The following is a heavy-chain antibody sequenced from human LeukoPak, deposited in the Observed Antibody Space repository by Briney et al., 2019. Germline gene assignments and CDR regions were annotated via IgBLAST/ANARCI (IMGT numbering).Heavy chain of an antibody. CDR1: GYTFTSYY. CDR2: INPSGGST. CDR3: ARGPGGRSGFHPLEDHYYYYYMDV. J-gene: IGHJ6*03. Sequence: GASVKVSCKASGYTFTSYYMHWVRQVPGQGLEWMGIINPSGGSTSYAQKFQGRVTMTTDTSTRTAYMELRSLRSDDTAVYYCARGPGGRSGFHPLEDHYYYYYMDVWGKGTTVTVSS. D-gene: IGHD3-22*01. V-gene: IGHV1-46*01.